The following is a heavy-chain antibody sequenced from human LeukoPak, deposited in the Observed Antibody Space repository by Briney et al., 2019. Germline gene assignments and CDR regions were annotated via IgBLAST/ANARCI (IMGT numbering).Heavy chain of an antibody. J-gene: IGHJ4*02. D-gene: IGHD3-9*01. CDR1: GFTFSSYA. CDR3: VGYDILTGYYY. Sequence: GGPLRLSCAASGFTFSSYAMSWVRQAPGKGLEWVSAISGSGGSTYYADSVKGRFTISRDNSKNTLYLQMNSLRAEDTAVYYCVGYDILTGYYYWGQGTLVTVSS. V-gene: IGHV3-23*01. CDR2: ISGSGGST.